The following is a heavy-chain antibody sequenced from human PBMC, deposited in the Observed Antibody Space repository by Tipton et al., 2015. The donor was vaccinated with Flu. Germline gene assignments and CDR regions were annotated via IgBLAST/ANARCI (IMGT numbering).Heavy chain of an antibody. CDR2: IKPDGSEK. J-gene: IGHJ4*02. CDR1: GFTFSSYW. CDR3: ARENWGLDY. Sequence: QLVQSGGGLVQPGGSLRLSCAASGFTFSSYWMSWVRQAPGKGLEWVANIKPDGSEKNYVDSVKGRFTISRDNAKNSLFLQMNSLRPVDTAVYYCARENWGLDYWGQGTLVTVSS. D-gene: IGHD7-27*01. V-gene: IGHV3-7*01.